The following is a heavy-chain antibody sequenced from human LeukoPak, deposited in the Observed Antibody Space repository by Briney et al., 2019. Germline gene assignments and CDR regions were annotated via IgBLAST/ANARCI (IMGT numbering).Heavy chain of an antibody. CDR3: ARGPYSYDSSGAFDI. CDR2: IYYSGST. Sequence: SQTLSLTCSVSGDSISSGDFYWSWIRQSPGKGLVWIGNIYYSGSTNYNPSLKSRVTISVDTSKNQFSLKLSSVTAADTAVYFCARGPYSYDSSGAFDIWGQGTMVTVSS. CDR1: GDSISSGDFY. J-gene: IGHJ3*02. D-gene: IGHD3-22*01. V-gene: IGHV4-61*08.